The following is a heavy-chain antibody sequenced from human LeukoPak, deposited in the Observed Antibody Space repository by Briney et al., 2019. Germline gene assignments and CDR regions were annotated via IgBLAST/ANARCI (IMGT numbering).Heavy chain of an antibody. D-gene: IGHD3-9*01. CDR2: ISGSGGST. J-gene: IGHJ4*02. CDR1: VFTFSSYA. V-gene: IGHV3-23*01. Sequence: GGSLRLSCAASVFTFSSYAMSWVRQAPGKGLKWVSAISGSGGSTYYADSVKGRFTISRDNSKNTLYLQMNSLRAEDTAVYYCATKVGGYDILTGYYIFDYWGQGTLVTVSS. CDR3: ATKVGGYDILTGYYIFDY.